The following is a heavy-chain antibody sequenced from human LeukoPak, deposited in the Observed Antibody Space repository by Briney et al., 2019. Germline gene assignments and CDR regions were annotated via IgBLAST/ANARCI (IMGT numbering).Heavy chain of an antibody. CDR1: GFSLSTSAVG. CDR3: AHRNPQSMAYYFDY. V-gene: IGHV2-5*02. J-gene: IGHJ4*02. D-gene: IGHD2/OR15-2a*01. Sequence: ESGPTLVKPTQTLTLTCTFSGFSLSTSAVGVGWIRQPPGKALEWLALIYWDDDKRYSPYLKSRLTMTKDTSKNQVVLAMSNMDPVDTATYYCAHRNPQSMAYYFDYWGQGTLVTVSS. CDR2: IYWDDDK.